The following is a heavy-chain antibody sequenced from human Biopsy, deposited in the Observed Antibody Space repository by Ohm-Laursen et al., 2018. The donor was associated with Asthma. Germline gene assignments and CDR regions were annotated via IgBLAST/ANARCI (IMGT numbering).Heavy chain of an antibody. Sequence: TLSLTCIVSYGSITGGGYYWTWIRQHPGKGLEWIGFIYYSGSTYYNPSLKSRVSISIDTSKNQFSLKLSSVTAADTAVYYCARAQDYYDSRGYYRSFDYWGQGTLVTVSS. V-gene: IGHV4-31*03. CDR3: ARAQDYYDSRGYYRSFDY. CDR1: YGSITGGGYY. CDR2: IYYSGST. D-gene: IGHD3-22*01. J-gene: IGHJ4*02.